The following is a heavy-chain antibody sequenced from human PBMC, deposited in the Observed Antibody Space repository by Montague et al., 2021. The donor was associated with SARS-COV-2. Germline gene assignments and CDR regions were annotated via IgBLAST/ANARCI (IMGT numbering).Heavy chain of an antibody. Sequence: SLRLSCAASGFKFNNYGMHWVRQAPGKGLEWVAIIWHDGSNKYYRDSVKGRFTISRDNSKSTSYLQMDSLRAEDTAVYYCAKEGGDYSGEGYYFDHWGRGTVVTVSS. CDR2: IWHDGSNK. D-gene: IGHD2-15*01. CDR1: GFKFNNYG. V-gene: IGHV3-33*06. CDR3: AKEGGDYSGEGYYFDH. J-gene: IGHJ4*02.